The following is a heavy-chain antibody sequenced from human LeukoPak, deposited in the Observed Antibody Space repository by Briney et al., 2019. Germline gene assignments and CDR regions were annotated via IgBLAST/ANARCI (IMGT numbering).Heavy chain of an antibody. D-gene: IGHD6-13*01. Sequence: EASVKVSCKASGYTFTGYYMHWVRQAPGQGLEWMGWINPNSGGTNYAQKFQGRVTMTRDTSISTAYMELSRLRSDDTAVYYCARVPHSSSWSILYSFDYWGQGTLVTVSS. V-gene: IGHV1-2*02. CDR3: ARVPHSSSWSILYSFDY. CDR2: INPNSGGT. CDR1: GYTFTGYY. J-gene: IGHJ4*02.